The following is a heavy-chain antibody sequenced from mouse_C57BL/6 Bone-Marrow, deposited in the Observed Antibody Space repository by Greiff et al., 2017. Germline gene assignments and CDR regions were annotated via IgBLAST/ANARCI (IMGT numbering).Heavy chain of an antibody. Sequence: VKLMESGPGLVAPSQSLSITCTVSGFSLTSYAISWVRQPPGKGLEWLGVIWTGGGTNYNSAFKSSISISKDNSKSQVFLKMNSLKTNDTARYDCARNPHLMTPVYFDYWGQGTTLTVSS. CDR2: IWTGGGT. J-gene: IGHJ2*01. D-gene: IGHD2-13*01. CDR3: ARNPHLMTPVYFDY. CDR1: GFSLTSYA. V-gene: IGHV2-9-1*01.